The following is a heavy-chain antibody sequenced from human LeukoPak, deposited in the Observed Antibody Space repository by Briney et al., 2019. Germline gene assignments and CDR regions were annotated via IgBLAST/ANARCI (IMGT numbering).Heavy chain of an antibody. CDR1: GYTFTNYG. CDR2: INTNTGNP. D-gene: IGHD3-22*01. CDR3: ARLTYYYDSSSWTFDY. V-gene: IGHV7-4-1*02. Sequence: GASVKVSCKASGYTFTNYGINWVRQAPGRGLEWMGWINTNTGNPTYAQGFTGRFVFSLDTSVSTAYLQISSLEAEDTAVYYCARLTYYYDSSSWTFDYWGQGTLVTVSS. J-gene: IGHJ4*02.